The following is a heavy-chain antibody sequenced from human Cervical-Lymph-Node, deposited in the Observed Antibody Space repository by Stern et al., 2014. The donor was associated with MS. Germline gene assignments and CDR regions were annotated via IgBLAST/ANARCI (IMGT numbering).Heavy chain of an antibody. J-gene: IGHJ4*02. V-gene: IGHV4-61*02. D-gene: IGHD3/OR15-3a*01. CDR2: IYISGST. CDR3: AREGETSDFFPFDY. Sequence: VQLVESGPGLVKPSQTLSLTCTVSGGSMNSRPYYWNWLRQPAGKALEWIGRIYISGSTNYNPSLASRVTISINTSKNQLLLKLRSVTAADTAVYYCAREGETSDFFPFDYWGQGAQVIVSS. CDR1: GGSMNSRPYY.